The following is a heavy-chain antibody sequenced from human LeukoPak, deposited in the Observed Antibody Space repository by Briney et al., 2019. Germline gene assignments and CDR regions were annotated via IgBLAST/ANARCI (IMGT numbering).Heavy chain of an antibody. Sequence: GASVKVPCKVSGYTLTELSMHWVRQAPGKGLEWMGGFDPEDGETIYAQKFQGRVTMTEDTSTDTAYMELSSLRSEDTAVYYCATDGGLTPYTGWFDPWGQGTLVTVSS. CDR1: GYTLTELS. J-gene: IGHJ5*02. D-gene: IGHD3-16*01. V-gene: IGHV1-24*01. CDR3: ATDGGLTPYTGWFDP. CDR2: FDPEDGET.